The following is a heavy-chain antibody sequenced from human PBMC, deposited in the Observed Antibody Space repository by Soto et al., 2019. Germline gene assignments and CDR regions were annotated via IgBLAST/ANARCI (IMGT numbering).Heavy chain of an antibody. CDR2: IYWDDEK. J-gene: IGHJ4*02. Sequence: QITLKESGPTLVKPTQTLTLTCTFSGFSLNTSGVGVGWIRQPPGKALEWLGLIYWDDEKRYNPSLKRRLTITKDTSKNQVVLTMTNMDPVDTATYHCAPFGGHDLWSGYPFDYWGQGTLVTVSS. CDR3: APFGGHDLWSGYPFDY. CDR1: GFSLNTSGVG. D-gene: IGHD3-3*01. V-gene: IGHV2-5*02.